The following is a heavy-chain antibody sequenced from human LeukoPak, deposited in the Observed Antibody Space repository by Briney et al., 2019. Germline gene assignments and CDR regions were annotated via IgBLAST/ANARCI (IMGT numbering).Heavy chain of an antibody. D-gene: IGHD6-13*01. CDR1: GYIFTSRG. CDR2: ISAYNGNT. V-gene: IGHV1-18*01. CDR3: ARGIAAADVSQDDYYYYGMDV. J-gene: IGHJ6*02. Sequence: ASVKVSCKASGYIFTSRGITWVRQAPGQGLEWMGWISAYNGNTNYAQNVQGRVTMTRDTSISTAYMELSRLRSDDTAVYYCARGIAAADVSQDDYYYYGMDVWGQGTTVTVSS.